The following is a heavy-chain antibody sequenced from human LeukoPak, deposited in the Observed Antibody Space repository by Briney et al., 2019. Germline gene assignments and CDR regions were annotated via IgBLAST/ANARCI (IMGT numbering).Heavy chain of an antibody. CDR3: ARDLVGAISDYYFDY. J-gene: IGHJ4*02. CDR1: GGSISSYY. D-gene: IGHD1-26*01. CDR2: IYTSGST. V-gene: IGHV4-4*07. Sequence: SETLSLTCTVSGGSISSYYWSWIRQPAGKGLEWIGRIYTSGSTKYNPSLKSRVTMSVDTSKNQFSLKLSSVTAADTAVYYCARDLVGAISDYYFDYWGQGTLVTVSS.